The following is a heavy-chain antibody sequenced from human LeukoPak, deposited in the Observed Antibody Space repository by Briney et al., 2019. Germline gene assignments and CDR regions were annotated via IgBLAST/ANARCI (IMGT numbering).Heavy chain of an antibody. D-gene: IGHD1-26*01. CDR3: ARHLTVGTTNCPFDY. CDR1: GFTFSSYS. Sequence: GSLRLSCAASGFTFSSYSMNWVRQAPGKGLEWVSYISSSSSTIYYADSVKGRFTISRDNAKNSLYLQMNSLRAEDTAVYYCARHLTVGTTNCPFDYWGQGTLVTVSS. CDR2: ISSSSSTI. J-gene: IGHJ4*02. V-gene: IGHV3-48*04.